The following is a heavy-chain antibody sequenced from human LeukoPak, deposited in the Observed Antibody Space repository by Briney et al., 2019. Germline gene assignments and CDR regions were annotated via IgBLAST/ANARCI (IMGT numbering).Heavy chain of an antibody. J-gene: IGHJ4*02. V-gene: IGHV4-39*07. Sequence: MSSQTQSPTCTVACRSISSRSYYCAWLRQPPWKGLELIGSIYYSGSTYYNPSLKSRVTISVDTSKNQFSLKLSSVTAADTAVYYCARDLGYYDSSGYLFDYWGRGTLVTVSS. D-gene: IGHD3-22*01. CDR1: CRSISSRSYY. CDR3: ARDLGYYDSSGYLFDY. CDR2: IYYSGST.